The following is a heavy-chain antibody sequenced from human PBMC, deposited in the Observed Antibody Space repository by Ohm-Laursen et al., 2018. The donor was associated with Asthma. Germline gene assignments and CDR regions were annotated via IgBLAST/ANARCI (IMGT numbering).Heavy chain of an antibody. CDR1: GYPFSGFY. V-gene: IGHV1-2*06. J-gene: IGHJ6*02. CDR3: ARDYYYGSGGV. CDR2: INPNSGDT. Sequence: ASVKVSCKASGYPFSGFYLHWVRQAPGQGLEWMGRINPNSGDTNYAQKFQGRVTLTRDTSISTAYMELSRLRSDDTAVYYCARDYYYGSGGVWGQGTTVTVSS. D-gene: IGHD3-10*01.